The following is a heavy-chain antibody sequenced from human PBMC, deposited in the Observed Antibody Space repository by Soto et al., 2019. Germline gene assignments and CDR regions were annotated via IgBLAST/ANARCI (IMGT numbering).Heavy chain of an antibody. CDR1: GGTFSSYA. D-gene: IGHD2-8*01. J-gene: IGHJ6*02. V-gene: IGHV1-69*06. CDR3: ARDRCKGFRGGPYYYYYGMDV. CDR2: IIPIFGTA. Sequence: QVQLVQSGAEVKKPGSSVKVSCKASGGTFSSYAISWVRQAPGQGLEWMGGIIPIFGTANYAQKFQGRVTITADKSTSTAYMELSSLRSEDTAVYYCARDRCKGFRGGPYYYYYGMDVWGQGTTVTVSS.